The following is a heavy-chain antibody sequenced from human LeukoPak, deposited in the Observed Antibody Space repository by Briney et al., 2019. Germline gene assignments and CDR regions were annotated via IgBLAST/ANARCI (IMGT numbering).Heavy chain of an antibody. Sequence: GGSLRLSCAASGFTFSSYGMHWVRQAPGKGLEWVAVISYDGSNKYYADSVKGRFTISRDNSKNTLYLQMNSLRAEDTAVYYCARGYDYYFDYWGQGTLVTVSS. CDR2: ISYDGSNK. V-gene: IGHV3-33*08. CDR3: ARGYDYYFDY. CDR1: GFTFSSYG. D-gene: IGHD5-12*01. J-gene: IGHJ4*02.